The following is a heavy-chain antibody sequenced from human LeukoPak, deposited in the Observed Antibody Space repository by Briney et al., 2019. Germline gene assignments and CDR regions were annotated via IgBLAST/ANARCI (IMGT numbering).Heavy chain of an antibody. CDR3: AREQQPFDY. CDR2: INWNGGST. V-gene: IGHV3-20*04. CDR1: GFIVSSNF. J-gene: IGHJ4*02. Sequence: GGSLRLSCAASGFIVSSNFMSWVRQAPGKRLEWVSGINWNGGSTGYADSVKGRFTISRDNAKNSLYLQMNSLRAEDTALYYCAREQQPFDYWGQGTLVTVSS. D-gene: IGHD6-13*01.